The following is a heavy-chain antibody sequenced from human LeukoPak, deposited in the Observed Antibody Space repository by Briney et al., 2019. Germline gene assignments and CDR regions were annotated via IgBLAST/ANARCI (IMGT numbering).Heavy chain of an antibody. J-gene: IGHJ3*02. CDR2: IYYSGST. CDR1: GGSISSYY. V-gene: IGHV4-59*08. D-gene: IGHD3-22*01. Sequence: PSETLSLTCTVSGGSISSYYWSWIRQPPGKGLEWIGYIYYSGSTNYNPSLKSRVTISVDTSKNQFSLKLSSVTAADTAMYYCARQPQPYDSSGYYSLHHAFDIWGQGTMVTVSS. CDR3: ARQPQPYDSSGYYSLHHAFDI.